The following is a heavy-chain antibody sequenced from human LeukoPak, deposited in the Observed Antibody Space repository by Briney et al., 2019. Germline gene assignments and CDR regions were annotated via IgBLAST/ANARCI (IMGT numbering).Heavy chain of an antibody. CDR1: GGTFSSYA. D-gene: IGHD4-23*01. J-gene: IGHJ4*02. Sequence: SVKVSCKASGGTFSSYAISWVRQAPGQGLEWMGGIIPIFGTANYAQKFQGRVTITADESTSTAYMELSSLRSEDTAVYYCARTLGATTVVTPDYYFDYWGQGTLVTVSS. CDR2: IIPIFGTA. CDR3: ARTLGATTVVTPDYYFDY. V-gene: IGHV1-69*01.